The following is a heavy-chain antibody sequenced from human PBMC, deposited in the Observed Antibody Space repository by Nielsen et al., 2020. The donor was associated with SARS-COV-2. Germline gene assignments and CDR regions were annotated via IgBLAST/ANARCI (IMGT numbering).Heavy chain of an antibody. V-gene: IGHV1-18*04. CDR3: ARYSTGWFSGLYWFDP. D-gene: IGHD2-2*01. Sequence: ASVKVSCKASGYTFTNYGISWVRQAPGQGLEWLGWISGHNGDTYYAQKAQDRLTLTADSSTSTAFLELTSLTSDDTAVYYCARYSTGWFSGLYWFDPWGQGTLVTVST. CDR2: ISGHNGDT. CDR1: GYTFTNYG. J-gene: IGHJ5*02.